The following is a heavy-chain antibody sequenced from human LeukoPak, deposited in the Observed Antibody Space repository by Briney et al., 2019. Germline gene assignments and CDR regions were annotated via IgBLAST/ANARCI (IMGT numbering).Heavy chain of an antibody. V-gene: IGHV3-21*01. CDR3: ARDSLGNSGSYYFDY. D-gene: IGHD1-26*01. CDR1: GFTFSSYA. J-gene: IGHJ4*02. CDR2: ISSSSSYI. Sequence: PGGSLRLSCAASGFTFSSYAMRWVRQVAGKGLEWVSSISSSSSYIYYADSVKGRFTISRDNAKNSLYLQMNSLRAEDTAVYYCARDSLGNSGSYYFDYWGQGALVTVSS.